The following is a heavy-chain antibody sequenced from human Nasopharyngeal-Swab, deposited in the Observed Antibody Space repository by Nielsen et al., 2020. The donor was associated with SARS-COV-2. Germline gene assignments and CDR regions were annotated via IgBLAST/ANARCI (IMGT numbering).Heavy chain of an antibody. CDR1: GFTFSSYG. Sequence: GESLKISCAASGFTFSSYGMHRDRQAPGKGLEWVAVIWYDGSNKYYADSVKGRFTISRDNSKNTLYLQMNSLRAEDTAVYYCARDGAVGATTGVDYWGQGTLVTVSS. D-gene: IGHD1-26*01. J-gene: IGHJ4*02. CDR2: IWYDGSNK. CDR3: ARDGAVGATTGVDY. V-gene: IGHV3-33*01.